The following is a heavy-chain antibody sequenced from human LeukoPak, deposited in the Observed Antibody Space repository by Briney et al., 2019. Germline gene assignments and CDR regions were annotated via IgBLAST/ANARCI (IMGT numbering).Heavy chain of an antibody. CDR1: GYSITSYKW. CDR2: IYHSGST. Sequence: PSETLSLTCAVSGYSITSYKWWGWIRQPPGKGLEWIAYIYHSGSTYYNPSLKSRVTLSVDTSKNQFSLRLSSVTAVDTAVYYCARTHSSGFSFDYWGQGTLVTVSS. CDR3: ARTHSSGFSFDY. D-gene: IGHD6-19*01. V-gene: IGHV4-28*01. J-gene: IGHJ4*02.